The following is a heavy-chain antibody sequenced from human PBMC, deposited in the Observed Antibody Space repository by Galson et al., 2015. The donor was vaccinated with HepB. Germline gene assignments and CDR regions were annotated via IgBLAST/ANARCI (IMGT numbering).Heavy chain of an antibody. CDR2: ISYDGSNK. J-gene: IGHJ4*02. D-gene: IGHD2-15*01. CDR3: AKGGGCDY. CDR1: GFTFSSYG. Sequence: LRLSCAASGFTFSSYGMHWVRQAPGKGLEWVAVISYDGSNKYYADSVKGRFTISRDNSKNTLYLQMNSLRAEDTAVYYCAKGGGCDYWGQGTQVTVSS. V-gene: IGHV3-30*18.